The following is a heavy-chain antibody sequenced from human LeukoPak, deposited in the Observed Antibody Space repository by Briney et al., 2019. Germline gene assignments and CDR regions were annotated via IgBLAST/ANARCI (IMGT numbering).Heavy chain of an antibody. J-gene: IGHJ4*02. V-gene: IGHV1-69*05. CDR2: IMPIFGTA. CDR1: GGTFSSYA. Sequence: GASVRVSCKASGGTFSSYAISWVRQAPGQGLEWMGGIMPIFGTANYAQKFQGRVTITTDESTSTAYMELSSLRSEDTAVYYCARDSSVVGATSRYFDYWGQGTLVTVSS. CDR3: ARDSSVVGATSRYFDY. D-gene: IGHD1-26*01.